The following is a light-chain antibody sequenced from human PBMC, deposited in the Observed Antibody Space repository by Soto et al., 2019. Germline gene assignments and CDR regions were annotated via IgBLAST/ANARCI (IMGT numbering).Light chain of an antibody. CDR1: QDISTH. V-gene: IGKV1-33*01. CDR2: DAS. J-gene: IGKJ5*01. CDR3: QQYDNVPIT. Sequence: DIQMTQSPSSLSASVGDRVTITCRASQDISTHLNWYQQKPGKAPKVLIYDASNLDTEVPSRFSGSGSGTDFTFTISSLQPEDIETYYCQQYDNVPITFGQGTRLEIK.